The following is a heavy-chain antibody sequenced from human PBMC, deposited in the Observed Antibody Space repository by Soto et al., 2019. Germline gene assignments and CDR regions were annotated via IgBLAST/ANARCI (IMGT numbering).Heavy chain of an antibody. CDR1: GGSISTSIYY. CDR3: ARSTVTTTRYYHGMDV. J-gene: IGHJ6*02. Sequence: SEPLSLTCTVSGGSISTSIYYWGWIHQPPGKGLEWIGSIYYSGSTYYNPSLKSRVTISVDTSKNQFSLKLSSVTAADTAVYYCARSTVTTTRYYHGMDVWGQGTTVT. D-gene: IGHD4-4*01. CDR2: IYYSGST. V-gene: IGHV4-39*01.